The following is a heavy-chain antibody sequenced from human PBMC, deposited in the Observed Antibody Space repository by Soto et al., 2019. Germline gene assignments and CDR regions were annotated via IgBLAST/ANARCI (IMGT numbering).Heavy chain of an antibody. CDR3: ASGIQLWLRRINNGYSG. CDR1: GGTFSTYA. Sequence: QVQLVQSGAEVKKPESSVKVSCKAPGGTFSTYAISWVRQAPGQGLEWMGGIIPMFGTANYAQRFQDRVTXAXXESTNTVYRELSSLRSEATAVYCCASGIQLWLRRINNGYSGWGQGTLVTVSS. CDR2: IIPMFGTA. V-gene: IGHV1-69*05. D-gene: IGHD5-18*01. J-gene: IGHJ4*02.